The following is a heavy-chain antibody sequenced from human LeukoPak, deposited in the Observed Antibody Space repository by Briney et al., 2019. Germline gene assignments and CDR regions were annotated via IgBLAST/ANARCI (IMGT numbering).Heavy chain of an antibody. Sequence: ASVKVSCKASGYTFRNYAINWVRQAPGQGLEWMGWTDRNTGNPTYAQGFTGRFVFSLDTSVTTAYLQISSLKAEDTAVYYCVRDVGNYDSRGYYLGWFDPWGQGTLVTVSS. CDR2: TDRNTGNP. V-gene: IGHV7-4-1*02. CDR1: GYTFRNYA. J-gene: IGHJ5*02. D-gene: IGHD3-22*01. CDR3: VRDVGNYDSRGYYLGWFDP.